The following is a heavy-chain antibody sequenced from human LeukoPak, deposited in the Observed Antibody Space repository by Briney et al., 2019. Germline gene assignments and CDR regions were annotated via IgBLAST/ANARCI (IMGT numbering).Heavy chain of an antibody. D-gene: IGHD1-26*01. CDR1: GGSFSGYY. CDR2: INHSGST. CDR3: AFRSGSYDS. V-gene: IGHV4-34*01. Sequence: SETLSLTCAVYGGSFSGYYWSWIRQPPGKGLEWIGEINHSGSTNYNPSLKSRVTISVDTSKNQFSLKLSSVTAADTAVYYCAFRSGSYDSWGQGTLVTVSS. J-gene: IGHJ4*02.